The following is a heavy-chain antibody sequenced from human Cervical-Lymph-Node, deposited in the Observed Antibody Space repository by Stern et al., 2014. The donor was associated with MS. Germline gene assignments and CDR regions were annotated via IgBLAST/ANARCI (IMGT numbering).Heavy chain of an antibody. V-gene: IGHV1-2*02. CDR2: INPNSGST. Sequence: QVQLMQSGAELKKPGASMKVSCKTSGYTFRDYYIQWVRQAPGQGLEYMGWINPNSGSTNYAQKFRGRVTMTSDTSINTAYLELNGLQSDDTAIYYCARDRYGDPFDYWGQGTLVTVSS. CDR3: ARDRYGDPFDY. J-gene: IGHJ4*02. D-gene: IGHD4-17*01. CDR1: GYTFRDYY.